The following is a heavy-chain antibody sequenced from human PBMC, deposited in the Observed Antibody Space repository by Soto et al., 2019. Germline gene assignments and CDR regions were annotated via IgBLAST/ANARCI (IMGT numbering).Heavy chain of an antibody. CDR3: ARLSGYDPAGAADK. Sequence: QVQLQESGPGLVKASQTLSLTCTFSGASVSSAEHYWSWIRQPPGKGLEWIGYTYYSRGSYYNASLQRRVSISVDTSQNQFSLKLTSVTAADTAVYYCARLSGYDPAGAADKWGPGILVSVSS. D-gene: IGHD5-12*01. CDR2: TYYSRGS. V-gene: IGHV4-30-4*01. CDR1: GASVSSAEHY. J-gene: IGHJ4*02.